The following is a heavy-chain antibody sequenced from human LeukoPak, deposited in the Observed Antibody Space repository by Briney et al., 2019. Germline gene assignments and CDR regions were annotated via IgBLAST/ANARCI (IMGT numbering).Heavy chain of an antibody. D-gene: IGHD2-2*01. V-gene: IGHV4-30-4*01. CDR2: IYYSGST. CDR1: GGSISSGDYY. J-gene: IGHJ4*02. CDR3: ARAGDCSSASCYSGDFDY. Sequence: SETLSLTCTVSGGSISSGDYYWSWIRQPPGKGLEWIGYIYYSGSTYYNPSLKSRVTISVDTSKNQFSLKLSSVTAADTAVYYCARAGDCSSASCYSGDFDYWGQGTLVTVSS.